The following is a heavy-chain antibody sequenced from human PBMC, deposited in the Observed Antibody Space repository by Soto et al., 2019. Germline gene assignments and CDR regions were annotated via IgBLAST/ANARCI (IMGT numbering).Heavy chain of an antibody. J-gene: IGHJ4*02. CDR3: ARESEDLTSNFDY. CDR2: ISSTTNYI. Sequence: LRLSCAASGFTFTRYSMNWVRQAPGKGLEWVSSISSTTNYIYYADSMKGRFTVSRDNAKNSVYLEMNSLSAEDTAVYYCARESEDLTSNFDYWGQGTLVTVS. V-gene: IGHV3-21*01. CDR1: GFTFTRYS.